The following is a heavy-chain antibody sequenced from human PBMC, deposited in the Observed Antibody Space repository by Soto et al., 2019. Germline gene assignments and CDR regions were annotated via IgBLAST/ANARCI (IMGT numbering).Heavy chain of an antibody. CDR2: ISGSGGST. V-gene: IGHV3-23*01. J-gene: IGHJ4*02. D-gene: IGHD3-22*01. CDR3: AKYQYYYDSSRYFDY. CDR1: GFTFSSYA. Sequence: EVQLFESGGGLVQPGGSLRLSCAASGFTFSSYAMSWVRHAPGKGLEWVSAISGSGGSTYYADSVKGRFTISRDNSKNTLYLQMNSLRAEDTAVYYCAKYQYYYDSSRYFDYWGQGTLVTVSS.